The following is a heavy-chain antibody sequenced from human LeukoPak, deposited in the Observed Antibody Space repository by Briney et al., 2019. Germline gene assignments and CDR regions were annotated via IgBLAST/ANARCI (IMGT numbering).Heavy chain of an antibody. CDR2: ISSSSSYI. CDR1: GFTFSSYS. CDR3: AREEEGYYYYYMDV. Sequence: GGSLRLSCAASGFTFSSYSMNWVRQAPGKGLEWVSSISSSSSYIYYADSVKGRFTISRDNAKNSLYLQMNSLRAEDTAVYYCAREEEGYYYYYMDVWGKGTTVTVSS. V-gene: IGHV3-21*01. J-gene: IGHJ6*03.